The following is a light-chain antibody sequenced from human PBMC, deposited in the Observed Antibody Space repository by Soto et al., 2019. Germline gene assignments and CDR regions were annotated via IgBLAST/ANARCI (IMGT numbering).Light chain of an antibody. Sequence: QSVLTQPASVSGSPGQSITISCTGTSSEVGGYNYVSWYQHHAGKAPRLMIYASSNRPSGVSHRFSGSRSGNTASLTISGLQAEDEADYYCSSYTSGTTLYVFGTGTNLTVL. CDR3: SSYTSGTTLYV. V-gene: IGLV2-14*01. J-gene: IGLJ1*01. CDR2: ASS. CDR1: SSEVGGYNY.